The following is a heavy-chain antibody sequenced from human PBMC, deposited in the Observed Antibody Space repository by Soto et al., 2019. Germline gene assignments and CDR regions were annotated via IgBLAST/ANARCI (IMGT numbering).Heavy chain of an antibody. CDR1: GFTLGNAW. Sequence: GSLRLSCAASGFTLGNAWMNWVRQAPGKGLEWVGRIKSKTDGGTTDYAAPVKGRFTISRDDSKNTLYLQMNSLKTEDTAVYYCARESIVGATNTFDYWGQGTQV. CDR2: IKSKTDGGTT. J-gene: IGHJ4*02. V-gene: IGHV3-15*07. CDR3: ARESIVGATNTFDY. D-gene: IGHD1-26*01.